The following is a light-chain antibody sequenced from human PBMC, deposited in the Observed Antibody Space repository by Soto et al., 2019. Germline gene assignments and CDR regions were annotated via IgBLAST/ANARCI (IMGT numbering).Light chain of an antibody. J-gene: IGLJ1*01. Sequence: QSVLAQPASVSGSPGQSITMSCTGTSSDVGGYNYVSWYQQHPGKAPKLMIYEVSNRPSGVSNRFSGSKSGNTASLTISGLQAEDEADYYCSSYTSSSTLSYVFGTGTKVTVL. V-gene: IGLV2-14*01. CDR1: SSDVGGYNY. CDR2: EVS. CDR3: SSYTSSSTLSYV.